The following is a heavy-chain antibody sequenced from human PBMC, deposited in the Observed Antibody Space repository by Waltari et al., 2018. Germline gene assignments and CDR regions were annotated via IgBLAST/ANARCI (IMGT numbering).Heavy chain of an antibody. CDR2: IYHIGPP. CDR1: GASIVSYY. J-gene: IGHJ4*02. V-gene: IGHV4-59*03. CDR3: AAGQIFDY. Sequence: QVQLQESGPGLVKPSETLSLTCTVSGASIVSYYWNWIRQPPGKGLEWIGHIYHIGPPNYNPSLNSRVTISLDRSNNQFSLKLSSVTTADTAIYYCAAGQIFDYWGQGTLVTASS.